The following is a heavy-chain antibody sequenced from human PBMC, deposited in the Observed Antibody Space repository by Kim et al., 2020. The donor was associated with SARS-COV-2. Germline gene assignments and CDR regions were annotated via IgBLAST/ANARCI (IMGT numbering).Heavy chain of an antibody. J-gene: IGHJ3*02. CDR1: GGSFSGYY. CDR3: ARERVNYYFWSGFPGAFDI. Sequence: SETLSLTCAVYGGSFSGYYWSWIRQPPGKGLEWIGEINHSGSTNYNPSLKSRVTISVDTSKNQFSLKLSSVTAADTAVYYCARERVNYYFWSGFPGAFDIWGQGTMVTVSS. CDR2: INHSGST. D-gene: IGHD3-3*01. V-gene: IGHV4-34*01.